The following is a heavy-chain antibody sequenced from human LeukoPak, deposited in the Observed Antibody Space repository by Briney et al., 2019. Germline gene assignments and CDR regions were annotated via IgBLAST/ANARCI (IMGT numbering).Heavy chain of an antibody. CDR3: ARAVHSSSALDY. D-gene: IGHD6-13*01. J-gene: IGHJ4*02. CDR2: NYYSGIT. Sequence: SETLSLTCSFSGTSINSYYWSWIRQPPGKGLEWIGYNYYSGITNYNPSLKSRVTISVDTSKNQFSLTLSSVTAADTAVDYCARAVHSSSALDYWGQGTLVTVSS. CDR1: GTSINSYY. V-gene: IGHV4-59*01.